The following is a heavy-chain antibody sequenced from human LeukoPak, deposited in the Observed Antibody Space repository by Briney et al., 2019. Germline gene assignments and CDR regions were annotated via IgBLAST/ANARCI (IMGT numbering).Heavy chain of an antibody. D-gene: IGHD3-16*01. J-gene: IGHJ4*02. V-gene: IGHV4-59*01. CDR2: IYYSGST. CDR3: ARRFRRGALDY. Sequence: SETLSLTCTVSGGSISSYYWSWIRQPPGKGLEWIGYIYYSGSTNYNPSLKSRVTISVDTSKNQFSLKLSSVTAADTAVYYCARRFRRGALDYWGQGTLVTVSS. CDR1: GGSISSYY.